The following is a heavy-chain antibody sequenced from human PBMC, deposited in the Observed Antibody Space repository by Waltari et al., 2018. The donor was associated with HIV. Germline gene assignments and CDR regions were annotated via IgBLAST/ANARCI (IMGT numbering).Heavy chain of an antibody. J-gene: IGHJ6*02. V-gene: IGHV3-15*01. CDR3: TTSMVRKVSYYYGMDV. Sequence: EVQLVESGGGLVKPGGSLRVPCAASGFTFSNARMSWVRQAPGKGLEWVGHIKTKADGGTTDYAAPVKGRFTISRDDSKNTLYLQMDSLKTEDTAVYYCTTSMVRKVSYYYGMDVWGQGTTVTVSS. CDR1: GFTFSNAR. CDR2: IKTKADGGTT. D-gene: IGHD3-10*01.